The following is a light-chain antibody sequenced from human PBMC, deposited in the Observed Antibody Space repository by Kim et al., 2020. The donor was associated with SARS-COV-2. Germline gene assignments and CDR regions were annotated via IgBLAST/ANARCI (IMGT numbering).Light chain of an antibody. CDR1: SLRSYY. Sequence: SSELTQDPAVSVALVQTVRITCPGDSLRSYYASWYQQKPGQAPIVVISGKNNQPSGIPDRFSGSSSVNTASLTITGAQAEDEADYCCSSRDSNGYVLFGGGTQLTVL. CDR3: SSRDSNGYVL. V-gene: IGLV3-19*01. CDR2: GKN. J-gene: IGLJ2*01.